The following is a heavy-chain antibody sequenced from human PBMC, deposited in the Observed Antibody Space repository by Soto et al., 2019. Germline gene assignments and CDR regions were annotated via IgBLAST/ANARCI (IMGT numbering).Heavy chain of an antibody. CDR3: ARARQFCSGGSCYPYYFDY. J-gene: IGHJ4*02. D-gene: IGHD2-15*01. Sequence: SETLSHTCAVSGGSISSGGYSWSWIRQPPGKGLEWIGYIYYSGSTYYNPSLKSRVTISVDTSKNQFSLKLSSVTTADTAVYYCARARQFCSGGSCYPYYFDYWGQGTLVTVS. CDR1: GGSISSGGYS. CDR2: IYYSGST. V-gene: IGHV4-31*11.